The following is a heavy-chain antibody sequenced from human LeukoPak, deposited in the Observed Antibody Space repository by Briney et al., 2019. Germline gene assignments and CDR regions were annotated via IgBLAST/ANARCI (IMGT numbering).Heavy chain of an antibody. D-gene: IGHD4-23*01. CDR1: GGSFSGYY. CDR2: INHSGST. Sequence: SETLSLTCAVCGGSFSGYYWSWIRQPPGKGLEWIGEINHSGSTNYNPSLKSRVTISVDTSKNQFSLKLSSVTAADTAVYYCARAVERGNFDYWGQGTLVTVSS. J-gene: IGHJ4*02. V-gene: IGHV4-34*01. CDR3: ARAVERGNFDY.